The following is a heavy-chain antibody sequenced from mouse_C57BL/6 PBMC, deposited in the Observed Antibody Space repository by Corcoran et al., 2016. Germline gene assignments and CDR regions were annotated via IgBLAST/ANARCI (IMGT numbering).Heavy chain of an antibody. CDR1: GYTFTAYY. J-gene: IGHJ1*03. Sequence: QVQLKQSGAELVRPGASVKLSCKASGYTFTAYYINWVKQRPGQGLEWIARIYPGSGNTYYNEKFKGKATLTAEKPSSTAYMQLSSLTSEDSAVYFCAREIYYGNYGYFDVWGTGTTVTVSS. CDR3: AREIYYGNYGYFDV. D-gene: IGHD2-1*01. CDR2: IYPGSGNT. V-gene: IGHV1-76*01.